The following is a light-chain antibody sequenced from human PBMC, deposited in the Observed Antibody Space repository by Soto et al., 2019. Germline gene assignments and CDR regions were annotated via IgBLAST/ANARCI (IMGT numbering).Light chain of an antibody. Sequence: QSALTQPRSVSGSPGQSVTISCTGTSSDVGRYNFVSWYQQHPDKAPRLIIYDVSKRSSGVPDRFSGSKSGNTASLTISGLQAEDEADYYCCSYADTFYVFGTGTKLTVL. CDR3: CSYADTFYV. J-gene: IGLJ1*01. V-gene: IGLV2-11*01. CDR1: SSDVGRYNF. CDR2: DVS.